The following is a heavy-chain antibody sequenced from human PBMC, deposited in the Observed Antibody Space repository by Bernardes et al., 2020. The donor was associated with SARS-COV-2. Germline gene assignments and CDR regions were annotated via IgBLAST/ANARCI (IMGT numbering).Heavy chain of an antibody. J-gene: IGHJ4*02. CDR1: GFTFSSYG. V-gene: IGHV3-33*01. D-gene: IGHD3-16*02. CDR3: ARDRRDLGELSLAIDY. CDR2: IWYDGSNK. Sequence: GGSLRLSCAASGFTFSSYGIHWVRQAPGKGLEWVAVIWYDGSNKYYADSVKGRFTISRDNSKNTLYLQMNSLRAEDTAVYYCARDRRDLGELSLAIDYWGQGTLVTVSS.